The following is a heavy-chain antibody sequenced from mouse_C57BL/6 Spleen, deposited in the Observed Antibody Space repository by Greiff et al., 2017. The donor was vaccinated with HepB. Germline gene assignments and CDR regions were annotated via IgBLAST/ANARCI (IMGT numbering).Heavy chain of an antibody. CDR2: INSDGSAI. J-gene: IGHJ4*01. CDR3: GVYYGSSYAMDY. Sequence: EVQRVESGGGLVQPGGSRGLSCEGSGFTFSGFWMSWVRQTPGKTLEWIGDINSDGSAINYAPSIKDRFTIFRDNDKSPLYLQMSNVRSEDTATYVCGVYYGSSYAMDYWGQGTSVTVAS. V-gene: IGHV11-2*01. D-gene: IGHD1-1*01. CDR1: GFTFSGFW.